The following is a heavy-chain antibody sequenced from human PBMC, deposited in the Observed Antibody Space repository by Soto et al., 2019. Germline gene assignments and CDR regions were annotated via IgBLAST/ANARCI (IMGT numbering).Heavy chain of an antibody. CDR1: GFTFSSYA. J-gene: IGHJ6*02. CDR3: ARERYCGSTSCYRRYYYYYGMDV. V-gene: IGHV3-30-3*01. CDR2: ISYDGNNK. Sequence: QVQLVESGGGVGQPGRSLRLSCAASGFTFSSYAMHWVRQAPGKGLEWVAVISYDGNNKYYADSVKGRFTISRDNSKNTLYLQMNSLRAEDTAVYYCARERYCGSTSCYRRYYYYYGMDVWGQGTTVTVSS. D-gene: IGHD2-2*01.